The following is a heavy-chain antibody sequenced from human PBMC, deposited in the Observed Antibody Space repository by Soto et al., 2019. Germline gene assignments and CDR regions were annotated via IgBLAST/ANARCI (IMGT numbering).Heavy chain of an antibody. CDR3: AKGEALRFLEWSPYLDYYYYGMDV. Sequence: GGSLRVSWGASGVKFGSYAMSCFLQAQRKGLERLSAIRGSGGSTYYADFGKGRFTISRDNSKNTLYLQMNSLRAEDTAVYYCAKGEALRFLEWSPYLDYYYYGMDVWGQGTTVTVSS. D-gene: IGHD3-3*01. CDR2: IRGSGGST. V-gene: IGHV3-23*01. CDR1: GVKFGSYA. J-gene: IGHJ6*02.